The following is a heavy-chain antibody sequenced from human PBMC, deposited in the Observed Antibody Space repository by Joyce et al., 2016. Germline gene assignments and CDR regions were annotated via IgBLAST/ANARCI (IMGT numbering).Heavy chain of an antibody. J-gene: IGHJ3*01. D-gene: IGHD5-12*01. CDR1: GDSLTSYY. CDR3: ARSGERGRNGYDDAFDF. V-gene: IGHV4-59*01. Sequence: QVQLQESGPGLVKPSETLSLTCTVSGDSLTSYYWSWVRQSPGRGLEWIGYVYDTGATKYNPSLWSRVTISVDTFRNQFSLALSLVTAVDTAVYYCARSGERGRNGYDDAFDFWGQGTMVTVSS. CDR2: VYDTGAT.